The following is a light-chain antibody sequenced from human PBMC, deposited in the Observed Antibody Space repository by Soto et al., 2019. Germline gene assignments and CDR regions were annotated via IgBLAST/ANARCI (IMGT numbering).Light chain of an antibody. J-gene: IGKJ5*01. Sequence: EIVMTQSPATLSVSPGQSATLFCRASQSVRGNLAWYQQKPGQAPRLLIYGASTRATGIPARFSGSGSGTEFTLTISSLQSEDFAVYYCQQYNNWPPITFGQGTRLEIK. CDR3: QQYNNWPPIT. CDR2: GAS. V-gene: IGKV3-15*01. CDR1: QSVRGN.